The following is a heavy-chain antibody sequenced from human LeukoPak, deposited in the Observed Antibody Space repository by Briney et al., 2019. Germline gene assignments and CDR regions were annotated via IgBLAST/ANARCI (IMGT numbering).Heavy chain of an antibody. D-gene: IGHD2-2*02. CDR2: ISSSSSTI. V-gene: IGHV3-48*04. J-gene: IGHJ4*02. Sequence: GGFLRLSCAASGFTFSSYSMNWVRQAPGKGLEWVSYISSSSSTIYYADSVKGRFTISRDNAKNSLYLQMNSLRAEDTAVYYCAREDCSSTSCYRGWDYWGQGTLVTVSS. CDR3: AREDCSSTSCYRGWDY. CDR1: GFTFSSYS.